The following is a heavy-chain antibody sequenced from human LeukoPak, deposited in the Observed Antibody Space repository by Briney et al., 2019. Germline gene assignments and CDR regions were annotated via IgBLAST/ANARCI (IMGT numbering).Heavy chain of an antibody. CDR3: ARDRYGQRIFDY. D-gene: IGHD3-16*02. V-gene: IGHV4-30-4*01. J-gene: IGHJ4*02. CDR1: GGSISSGDYY. CDR2: IYYSGST. Sequence: PSETLSLTCTVSGGSISSGDYYWSWIRQPPGKGLEWIGCIYYSGSTYYNPSLKSRVTISVDTSKNQFSLKLSSVTAADTAVYYCARDRYGQRIFDYWGQGTLGTVSS.